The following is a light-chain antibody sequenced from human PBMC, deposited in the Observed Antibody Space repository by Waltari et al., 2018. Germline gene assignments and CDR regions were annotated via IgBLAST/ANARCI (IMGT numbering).Light chain of an antibody. V-gene: IGKV3-20*01. CDR2: GAY. J-gene: IGKJ1*01. CDR1: QSVNTY. CDR3: QHHVRLPAT. Sequence: IELTQSPGTLSLSPGERATLSCRASQSVNTYLAWYQQKPGQAPRLLIYGAYTRAGGIPDRFSGSGSGTDFSLTISRLEAEDFAVYYCQHHVRLPATFGQGTKVEIK.